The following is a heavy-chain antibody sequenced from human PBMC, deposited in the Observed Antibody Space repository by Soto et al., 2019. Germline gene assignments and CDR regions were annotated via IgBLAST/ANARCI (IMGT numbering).Heavy chain of an antibody. D-gene: IGHD2-2*01. Sequence: QLQLQESGSGLVKPSQTLSLTCAVSGGSISSGGNSWSWIRQPPGKGLEWIGYINHSGSTYYNPSLKSRVTISADRSKNQFSLKLNSVTAADTAVYYCARGGGYCSSTSCYRVGYVAFDIWGHGTMLTVSS. CDR1: GGSISSGGNS. CDR3: ARGGGYCSSTSCYRVGYVAFDI. V-gene: IGHV4-30-2*01. CDR2: INHSGST. J-gene: IGHJ3*02.